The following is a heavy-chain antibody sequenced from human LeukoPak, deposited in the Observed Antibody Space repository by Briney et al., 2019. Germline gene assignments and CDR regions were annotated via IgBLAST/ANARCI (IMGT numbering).Heavy chain of an antibody. Sequence: ASVKVSCKASGYTFIDYYIHWVRQAPGQGLEWMGWVGPNTGGTYYAQTFQGRVTMTSAASISTVYMELTSPTYDDTAVYYCARGSRFHPQNWFDPWGQGTLITVSS. CDR1: GYTFIDYY. D-gene: IGHD3-10*01. V-gene: IGHV1-2*02. CDR3: ARGSRFHPQNWFDP. CDR2: VGPNTGGT. J-gene: IGHJ5*02.